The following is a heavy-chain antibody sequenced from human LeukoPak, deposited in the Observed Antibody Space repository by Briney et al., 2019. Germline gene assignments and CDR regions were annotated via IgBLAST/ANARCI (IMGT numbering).Heavy chain of an antibody. CDR3: ARGEDGYSTLFDY. CDR2: INPIFGTA. CDR1: GYTFTGYY. V-gene: IGHV1-69*13. Sequence: GASVKVSCKASGYTFTGYYMHWVRQAPGQGLEWMGWINPIFGTANYAQKFQGRVTITADESTSAAYMELSSLRSEDTAVYYCARGEDGYSTLFDYWGQGTLVTVSS. D-gene: IGHD5-24*01. J-gene: IGHJ4*02.